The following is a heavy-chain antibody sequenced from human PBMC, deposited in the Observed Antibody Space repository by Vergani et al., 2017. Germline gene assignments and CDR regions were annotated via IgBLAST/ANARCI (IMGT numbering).Heavy chain of an antibody. CDR1: GFTFSSYS. D-gene: IGHD3-10*01. Sequence: VQLVESGGGLVKPGGSLRLSCAASGFTFSSYSMNWVRQAPGKGLEWVSSISSSSSYIYYADSVKSRFTISRDKSKKTLYLQMKSLRAEDTAVYYCAKDRGVITMVRGAHDYWGQGTLVTVSS. J-gene: IGHJ4*02. V-gene: IGHV3-21*04. CDR2: ISSSSSYI. CDR3: AKDRGVITMVRGAHDY.